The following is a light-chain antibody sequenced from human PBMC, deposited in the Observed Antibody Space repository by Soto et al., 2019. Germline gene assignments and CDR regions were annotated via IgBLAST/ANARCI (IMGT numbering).Light chain of an antibody. Sequence: QSVLTQSPSVSGAPGQRVTISCTGSSSNIGAGYDVHWYQQLPGTAPKLLIFGNNNRPSGVPERFSGSRSGTSASLAITGLQAEDDADYYCQSYDSSLSGSSVFGTGTQLTVL. V-gene: IGLV1-40*01. J-gene: IGLJ1*01. CDR3: QSYDSSLSGSSV. CDR1: SSNIGAGYD. CDR2: GNN.